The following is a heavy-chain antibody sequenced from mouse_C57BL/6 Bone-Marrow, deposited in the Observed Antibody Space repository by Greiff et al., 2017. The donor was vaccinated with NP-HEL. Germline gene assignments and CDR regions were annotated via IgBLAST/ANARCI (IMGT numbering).Heavy chain of an antibody. D-gene: IGHD1-1*01. J-gene: IGHJ2*01. Sequence: VQLQESGPGLVQPSQSLSITCTVSGFSLTSYGVHWVRQSPGKGLEWLGVIWSGGSTDYYAAFISRLSISKDNSKSQVFIKKNSLQDDGTTIYYCASYSSTYDYWGQGTTLTVSS. V-gene: IGHV2-2*01. CDR1: GFSLTSYG. CDR2: IWSGGST. CDR3: ASYSSTYDY.